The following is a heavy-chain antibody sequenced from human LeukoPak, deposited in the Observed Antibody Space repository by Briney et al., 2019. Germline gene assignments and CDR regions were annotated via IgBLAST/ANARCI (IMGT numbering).Heavy chain of an antibody. V-gene: IGHV1-18*01. CDR3: ARGDTIFGVVIIAFDI. CDR1: GYTFTSYG. Sequence: ASVKVSCKASGYTFTSYGISWVRQAPGQGLEWMGWISAYNGNTNYAQKLQGRVTMTTDTSTSTAYMELRSLRSDDTAVYYCARGDTIFGVVIIAFDIWGQGTMVTVSS. CDR2: ISAYNGNT. D-gene: IGHD3-3*01. J-gene: IGHJ3*02.